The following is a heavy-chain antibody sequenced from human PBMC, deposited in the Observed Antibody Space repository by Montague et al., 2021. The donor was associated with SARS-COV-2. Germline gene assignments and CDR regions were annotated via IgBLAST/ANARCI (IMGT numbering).Heavy chain of an antibody. CDR1: GDFITSTVSY. D-gene: IGHD3-10*01. Sequence: SETLSLTCTVSGDFITSTVSYWVWVRQSPGKGLVWIGNMYYTATTYHNPSLTSRVTISVDTSKNQFSLRLDSVTAADTAFYYCARDFRPGATGGYYYGMDVWGQGTAVTVSS. V-gene: IGHV4-39*02. J-gene: IGHJ6*02. CDR2: MYYTATT. CDR3: ARDFRPGATGGYYYGMDV.